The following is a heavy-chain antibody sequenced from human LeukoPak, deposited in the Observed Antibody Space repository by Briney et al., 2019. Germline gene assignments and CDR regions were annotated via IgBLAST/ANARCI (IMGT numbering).Heavy chain of an antibody. J-gene: IGHJ3*02. CDR3: ARLTSSNNWNPPDAFDI. Sequence: GESLKISCKGSGYSFTSYWIGWVRQMPGKGLEWMGIIYPGDSDTRYSPSFQGQVTISADKSISTAYLQWSSLKASDTAMYYCARLTSSNNWNPPDAFDIWGQGTMVTVSS. D-gene: IGHD1-20*01. CDR2: IYPGDSDT. CDR1: GYSFTSYW. V-gene: IGHV5-51*01.